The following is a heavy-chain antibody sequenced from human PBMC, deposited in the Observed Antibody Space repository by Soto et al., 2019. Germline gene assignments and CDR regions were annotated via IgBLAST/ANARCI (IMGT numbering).Heavy chain of an antibody. CDR3: ARDPNARWSRNFYDY. Sequence: QVQLQESGPGLVKPSGTLSLTCAVSGDSINSGNWWSWVRQPPGKGLEWIGETHHSGRTNYNPSLKSRVTISVDKSKNQFSLTVTSVTAADTAVYYCARDPNARWSRNFYDYWGQGTLVTVSS. V-gene: IGHV4-4*02. CDR2: THHSGRT. J-gene: IGHJ4*02. D-gene: IGHD2-8*02. CDR1: GDSINSGNW.